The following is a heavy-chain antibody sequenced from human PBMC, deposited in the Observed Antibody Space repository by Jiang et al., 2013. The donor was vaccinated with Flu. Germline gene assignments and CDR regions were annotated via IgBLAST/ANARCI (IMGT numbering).Heavy chain of an antibody. CDR1: TGSMSGYY. J-gene: IGHJ4*01. CDR3: TRLSCSYGSCYEAY. D-gene: IGHD2-15*01. Sequence: GPGLVKPSETLSLTCIVSTGSMSGYYWSWIRQPPGKGLEWIGYKYYTGASNYNYNPSLKSRVTISVDTSKNQISLHLTSVTAADTAVYYCTRLSCSYGSCYEAYWGPDSWSPSPQ. V-gene: IGHV4-59*08. CDR2: KYYTGASNY.